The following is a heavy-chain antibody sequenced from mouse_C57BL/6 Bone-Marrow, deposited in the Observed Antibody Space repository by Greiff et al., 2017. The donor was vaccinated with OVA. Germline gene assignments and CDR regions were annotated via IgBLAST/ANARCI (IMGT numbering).Heavy chain of an antibody. CDR1: GYTFTGYW. D-gene: IGHD2-3*01. CDR2: LLPGSGST. CDR3: ARFVGWLLRFDY. V-gene: IGHV1-9*01. Sequence: QVQLQQSGAELMKPGASVKLSCKATGYTFTGYWIEWVKQRPGHGLEWIGELLPGSGSTNYNEKFKGKATFTADKSSNTAYMQLSSLTTEDSDIYYCARFVGWLLRFDYWGKGTTLTVSS. J-gene: IGHJ2*01.